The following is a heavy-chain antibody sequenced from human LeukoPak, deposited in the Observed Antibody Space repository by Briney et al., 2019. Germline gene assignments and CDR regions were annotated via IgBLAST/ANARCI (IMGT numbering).Heavy chain of an antibody. CDR3: ARDQTDYGGNSFYFDY. J-gene: IGHJ4*02. V-gene: IGHV3-21*01. CDR2: ISSSSSYI. CDR1: GFTVSSNY. Sequence: PGGSLRLSCAASGFTVSSNYMSWVRQAPGKGLEWVSSISSSSSYIYYADSVKGRFTISRDNAKNSLYLQMNSLRAEDTAVYYCARDQTDYGGNSFYFDYWGQGTLVTVSS. D-gene: IGHD4-23*01.